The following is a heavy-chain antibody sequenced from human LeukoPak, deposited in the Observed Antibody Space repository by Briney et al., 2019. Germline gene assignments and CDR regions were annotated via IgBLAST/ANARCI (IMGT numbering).Heavy chain of an antibody. V-gene: IGHV3-30*04. J-gene: IGHJ4*02. CDR3: ARDEIRIAAAGFYFDY. Sequence: GGSLRLSCAASGFTVSSYAMHWVRQAPGKGLEWVAVIPYDGSNKYYADSVKGRFTISRDNSKNTLYLQMNSLRAEDTAVYYCARDEIRIAAAGFYFDYWGQGTLVTVSS. CDR2: IPYDGSNK. D-gene: IGHD6-13*01. CDR1: GFTVSSYA.